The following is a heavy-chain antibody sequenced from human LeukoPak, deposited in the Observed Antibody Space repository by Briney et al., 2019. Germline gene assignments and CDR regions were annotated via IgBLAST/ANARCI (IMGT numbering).Heavy chain of an antibody. CDR2: ISSSGGST. Sequence: GGSLRLSCAASGFTFSSYGMSWVRQAPGKGLEWVSAISSSGGSTYYADSVKGRFTISRDNTKNSVYLQMNSLRVEDTAVYYCARDSGRYGYYMDVWGKGTTVTVSS. CDR3: ARDSGRYGYYMDV. J-gene: IGHJ6*04. V-gene: IGHV3-23*01. D-gene: IGHD1-26*01. CDR1: GFTFSSYG.